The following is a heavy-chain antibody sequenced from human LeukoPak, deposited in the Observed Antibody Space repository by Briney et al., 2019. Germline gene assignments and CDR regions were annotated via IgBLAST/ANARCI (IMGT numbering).Heavy chain of an antibody. D-gene: IGHD5-12*01. CDR1: GYSYTSYW. CDR3: ARQVRYSGYDFDY. J-gene: IGHJ4*02. CDR2: IYPGDSDT. Sequence: GESLKISCKGSGYSYTSYWISWVRQMPGKGLEWMGIIYPGDSDTRYSPSFQGQVTISADKSISTAYLQWSSLKASDTAMYYCARQVRYSGYDFDYWGQGTLVTVSS. V-gene: IGHV5-51*01.